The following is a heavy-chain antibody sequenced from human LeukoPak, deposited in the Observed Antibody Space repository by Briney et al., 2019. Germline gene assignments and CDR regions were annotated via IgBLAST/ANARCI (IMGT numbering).Heavy chain of an antibody. Sequence: GGSLRLSCAASGFTFSNHWMHWVRQAPGKGLVWVSRINGDGSSTNYADSVKGRFTISRDNAKNTVYLEMSSLRAEDTAVYYCIQVRVTTTRNAFDVWGHGTMVTVSS. D-gene: IGHD1-1*01. CDR3: IQVRVTTTRNAFDV. V-gene: IGHV3-74*01. J-gene: IGHJ3*01. CDR1: GFTFSNHW. CDR2: INGDGSST.